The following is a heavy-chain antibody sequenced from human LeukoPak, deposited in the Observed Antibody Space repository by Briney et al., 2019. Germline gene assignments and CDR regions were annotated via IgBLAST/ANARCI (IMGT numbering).Heavy chain of an antibody. Sequence: PGGSLRLSCTPSGFTFSDRYIDWVRQAPGKGLEWVGRSRNKANSCTTEYAASVKGRFTISRDESKNLLYLQMNSLTTEDTAVYYCTRCSTGTRLYYFDYWGQGTLVTVSS. V-gene: IGHV3-72*01. J-gene: IGHJ4*02. CDR2: SRNKANSCTT. D-gene: IGHD1/OR15-1a*01. CDR3: TRCSTGTRLYYFDY. CDR1: GFTFSDRY.